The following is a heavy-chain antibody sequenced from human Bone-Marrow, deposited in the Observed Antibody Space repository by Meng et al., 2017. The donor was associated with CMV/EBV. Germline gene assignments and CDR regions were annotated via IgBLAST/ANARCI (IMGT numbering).Heavy chain of an antibody. CDR3: ARTDHDLPSASLDF. J-gene: IGHJ4*02. CDR1: GFTFNSYT. D-gene: IGHD2-2*01. CDR2: ISLSTTTI. Sequence: GEYLKISCAASGFTFNSYTMSWVRQAPGKGLEWLSYISLSTTTIFYADSVKGRFTISRDNAKNSLFLQMNSLRAEDTAVYYCARTDHDLPSASLDFWGQGTLVTVSS. V-gene: IGHV3-48*04.